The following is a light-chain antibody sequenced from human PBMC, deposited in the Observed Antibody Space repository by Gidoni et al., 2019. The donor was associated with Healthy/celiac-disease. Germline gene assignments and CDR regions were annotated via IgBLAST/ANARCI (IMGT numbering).Light chain of an antibody. V-gene: IGKV3D-7*01. CDR1: QSVSSSY. CDR2: VAS. J-gene: IGKJ4*01. CDR3: QQDYNLPLT. Sequence: EIVMTQSPATLSLSPGERATLSCRASQSVSSSYLSWYQQNPGQAPRLLIYVASTRATGIPARFSGSVSGTDFTLTISSLQPEDFAVYYCQQDYNLPLTFGGGTKVEIK.